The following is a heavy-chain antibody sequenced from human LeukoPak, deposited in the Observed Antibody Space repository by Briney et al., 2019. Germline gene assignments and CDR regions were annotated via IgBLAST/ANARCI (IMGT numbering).Heavy chain of an antibody. CDR3: ARDMKGISDAFDI. D-gene: IGHD3-16*01. V-gene: IGHV3-30*02. CDR1: GFTFSSYG. CDR2: IRYDGSNK. J-gene: IGHJ3*02. Sequence: GGSLRLSCAASGFTFSSYGMHWVRQAPGKGLEWVAFIRYDGSNKYYADSVKGRFTISRDNAKNSLYLQMNSLRAEDTAVYYCARDMKGISDAFDIWGQGTMVTVSS.